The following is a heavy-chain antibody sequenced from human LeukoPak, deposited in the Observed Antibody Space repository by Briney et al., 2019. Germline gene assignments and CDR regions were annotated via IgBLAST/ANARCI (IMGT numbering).Heavy chain of an antibody. J-gene: IGHJ6*02. CDR2: INYSGST. D-gene: IGHD3-3*01. CDR3: ARDEAIFGAGYYYGMDV. V-gene: IGHV4-31*03. Sequence: SETLSLTCTVSGGSISSGGHYWSWIRQHPGKGLEWIGYINYSGSTYYNPSLKSRVSISVDTSQNQFSLKLSSVTAADTAVYYCARDEAIFGAGYYYGMDVWGQGTTVTVSS. CDR1: GGSISSGGHY.